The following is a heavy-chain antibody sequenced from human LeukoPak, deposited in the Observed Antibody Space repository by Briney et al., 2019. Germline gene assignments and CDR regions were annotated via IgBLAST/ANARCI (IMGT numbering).Heavy chain of an antibody. J-gene: IGHJ4*02. CDR3: AKDSDMTYYYDSSGYNYFDY. Sequence: GGSVRLSCAASGFTFSSYGMHWVRQAPGKGLEWVAVISYDGSNKYYADSVKGRFTISRDNSKNTLYLEMNSLRAEDTAVCYCAKDSDMTYYYDSSGYNYFDYWGQGTLVTVSS. V-gene: IGHV3-30*18. D-gene: IGHD3-22*01. CDR2: ISYDGSNK. CDR1: GFTFSSYG.